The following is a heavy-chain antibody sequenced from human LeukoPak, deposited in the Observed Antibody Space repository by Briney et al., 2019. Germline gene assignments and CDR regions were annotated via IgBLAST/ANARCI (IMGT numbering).Heavy chain of an antibody. Sequence: PGGSLRLSCAASGFTFDNYAMNWVRQSPGKGLEWVSSVSASGGNTFYADSVKGRFTISRDFSKNTVFLHMNSLRAEDTAMYYCARGDDSGYYDYFDYWGQGALVTVSS. V-gene: IGHV3-23*01. CDR3: ARGDDSGYYDYFDY. CDR2: VSASGGNT. CDR1: GFTFDNYA. J-gene: IGHJ4*02. D-gene: IGHD3-22*01.